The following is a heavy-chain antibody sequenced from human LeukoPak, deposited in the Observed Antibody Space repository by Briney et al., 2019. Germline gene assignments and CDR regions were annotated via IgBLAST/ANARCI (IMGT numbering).Heavy chain of an antibody. CDR3: ARLYDSYYGMDV. CDR2: VYYTGST. V-gene: IGHV4-59*08. Sequence: SETLSLTCTVSGGSISGSYWNWIRQPPGKGLEWIGYVYYTGSTDYNPSLKSRVTISTDTSKNQFSLRLSSVTAADTAVYYCARLYDSYYGMDVWGKGTTVTVSS. J-gene: IGHJ6*04. CDR1: GGSISGSY. D-gene: IGHD1-1*01.